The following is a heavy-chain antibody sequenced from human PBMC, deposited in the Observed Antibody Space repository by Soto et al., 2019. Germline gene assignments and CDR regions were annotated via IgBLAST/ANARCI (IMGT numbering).Heavy chain of an antibody. CDR3: ARHVLRYETFDY. CDR2: ISAYNGNT. CDR1: GYTFTSYG. Sequence: ASVKVSCKASGYTFTSYGISWGRQAPGQGLEWMGWISAYNGNTNYAQKLQGRVTMTTDTSTSTAYMELRSLRSDDTAVYYCARHVLRYETFDYWGQGTLVTVSS. V-gene: IGHV1-18*01. D-gene: IGHD3-9*01. J-gene: IGHJ4*02.